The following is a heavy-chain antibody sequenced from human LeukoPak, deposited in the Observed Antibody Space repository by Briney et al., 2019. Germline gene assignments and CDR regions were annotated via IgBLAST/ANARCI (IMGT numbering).Heavy chain of an antibody. CDR3: ARSPPLDYYDSSGYWNNWFDP. Sequence: ASVKVSCKASGYTFTSYDINWVRQATGQGLEWMGWMNPNSGNTGYAQKFQGRVTMTRNTSISTAYMELSSLRSEDTAVYYCARSPPLDYYDSSGYWNNWFDPWGQGTLVTVSS. V-gene: IGHV1-8*01. CDR1: GYTFTSYD. D-gene: IGHD3-22*01. CDR2: MNPNSGNT. J-gene: IGHJ5*02.